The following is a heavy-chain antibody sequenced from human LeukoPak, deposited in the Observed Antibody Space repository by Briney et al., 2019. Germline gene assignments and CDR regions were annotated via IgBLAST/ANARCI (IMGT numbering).Heavy chain of an antibody. CDR1: GGSISTYY. J-gene: IGHJ4*02. D-gene: IGHD3-10*01. CDR3: ASLMVWGGPFYN. CDR2: IYYRGST. Sequence: SETLSLTCTVSGGSISTYYWSWIRQPPGKGLEWIGYIYYRGSTNYNPSLKSRVTISVDTSKNQFSLKLTSVTATDTAVYYCASLMVWGGPFYNWGQGTLVTVSS. V-gene: IGHV4-59*08.